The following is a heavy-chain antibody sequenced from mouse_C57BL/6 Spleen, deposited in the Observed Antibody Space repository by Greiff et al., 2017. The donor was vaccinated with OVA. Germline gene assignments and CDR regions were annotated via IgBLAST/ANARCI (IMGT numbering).Heavy chain of an antibody. J-gene: IGHJ2*01. CDR2: IDPETGGT. CDR3: IRSLGDEGYYFDY. Sequence: QVQLQQSGAELVRPGASVTLSCKASGYTFTDYEMHWVKQTPVHGLEWIGAIDPETGGTAYNQKFKGKAILTADKSSSTAYMELRSLTSEDSAVYYCIRSLGDEGYYFDYWGQGTTLTVSS. D-gene: IGHD3-1*01. CDR1: GYTFTDYE. V-gene: IGHV1-15*01.